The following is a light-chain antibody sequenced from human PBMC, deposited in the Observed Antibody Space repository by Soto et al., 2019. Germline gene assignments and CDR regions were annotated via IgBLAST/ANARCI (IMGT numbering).Light chain of an antibody. Sequence: QSVLTQPPSVSAAPGQKVNISCSGSSFNIAINYVSWYQHLPGTAPKLLIYDDDKRPSGIPDRFSGSKSGPSATLGITGLQTGDEADYYCGTWDSSLSAVVFGGGTKLTVL. CDR3: GTWDSSLSAVV. CDR1: SFNIAINY. J-gene: IGLJ2*01. CDR2: DDD. V-gene: IGLV1-51*01.